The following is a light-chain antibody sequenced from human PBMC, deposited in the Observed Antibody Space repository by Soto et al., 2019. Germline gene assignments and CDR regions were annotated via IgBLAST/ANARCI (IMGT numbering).Light chain of an antibody. J-gene: IGKJ1*01. CDR3: MQAVQTPWT. Sequence: EIVMTQSPLSLPVTPGEPASISCRSSQSLLHSNGFKYLDWYLQKPGQSPKLLIYMGSNRASGVPDRYSGSGSGTDFTMRISRVDAEDVGIYYCMQAVQTPWTFGQGTKVEFK. CDR2: MGS. V-gene: IGKV2-28*01. CDR1: QSLLHSNGFKY.